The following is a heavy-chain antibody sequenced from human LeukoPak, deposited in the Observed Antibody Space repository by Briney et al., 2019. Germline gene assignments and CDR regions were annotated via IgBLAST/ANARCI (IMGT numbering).Heavy chain of an antibody. CDR1: GFTFDDYG. CDR2: INWNGGST. Sequence: GGSLRLSCAASGFTFDDYGMSWVRQAPGKGLEWVSGINWNGGSTGYADSVKGRFTISRDNAKNSLYLQMNSLRAEDRALYYCARVRTYYDSSGPKRGAFHIGGQGTMVTVSS. V-gene: IGHV3-20*04. CDR3: ARVRTYYDSSGPKRGAFHI. J-gene: IGHJ3*02. D-gene: IGHD3-22*01.